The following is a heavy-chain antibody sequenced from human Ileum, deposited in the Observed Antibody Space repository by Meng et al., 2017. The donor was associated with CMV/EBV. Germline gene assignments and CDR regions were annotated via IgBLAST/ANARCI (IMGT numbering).Heavy chain of an antibody. CDR2: IYYNGIT. V-gene: IGHV4-30-4*01. Sequence: VLPQESGPGSVKPSQTLSLTCTVSGASITNDDYYWSSIRQPPGKGLEWIGYIYYNGITYYNPSLKCRIAILVDTSKSQFSLIVSSVTAADTAVYYCAKYSGPSRWFDPWGQGTLVTVSS. D-gene: IGHD5-12*01. CDR3: AKYSGPSRWFDP. J-gene: IGHJ5*02. CDR1: GASITNDDYY.